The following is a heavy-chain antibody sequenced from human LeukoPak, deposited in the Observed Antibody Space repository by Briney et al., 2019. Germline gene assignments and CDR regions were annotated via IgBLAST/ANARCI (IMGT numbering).Heavy chain of an antibody. J-gene: IGHJ4*02. Sequence: PSETLSLTCAVHGGSFSGYYWSWIRQPPGKGLEWIGEISHSGSTNYNPSLKSRVTISVDTSKNQFSLKLSSVTAADTAVYYCARATYYYDSSGYEFFDYWGQGTLVTVSS. D-gene: IGHD3-22*01. CDR1: GGSFSGYY. V-gene: IGHV4-34*01. CDR2: ISHSGST. CDR3: ARATYYYDSSGYEFFDY.